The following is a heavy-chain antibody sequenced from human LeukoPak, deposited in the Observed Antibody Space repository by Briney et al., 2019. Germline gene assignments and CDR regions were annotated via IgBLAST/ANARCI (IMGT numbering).Heavy chain of an antibody. CDR3: ARARRTPGRGAFDI. CDR2: ISAYNGNT. CDR1: GYTFTSYG. V-gene: IGHV1-18*01. D-gene: IGHD3-10*01. J-gene: IGHJ3*02. Sequence: GASVKVSCKASGYTFTSYGISWVRQAPGQGLEWMGWISAYNGNTNYAQRLQGRVTMTTDTSTSTAYMELRSLRSDDTAVYYCARARRTPGRGAFDIWGQGTMVTVSS.